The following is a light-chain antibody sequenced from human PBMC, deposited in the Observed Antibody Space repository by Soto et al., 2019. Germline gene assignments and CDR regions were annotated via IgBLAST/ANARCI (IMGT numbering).Light chain of an antibody. CDR1: QSVSNNY. CDR3: QQYGSSGT. V-gene: IGKV3-20*01. J-gene: IGKJ1*01. CDR2: GAS. Sequence: EILLTHSPGTLSLSPVERATLSCRASQSVSNNYLAWYQQKPGQAPRLLIYGASNRATGIPDRFSGSGSGTDFTLTISRLEPEDFAVYYCQQYGSSGTFGQGTKVDIK.